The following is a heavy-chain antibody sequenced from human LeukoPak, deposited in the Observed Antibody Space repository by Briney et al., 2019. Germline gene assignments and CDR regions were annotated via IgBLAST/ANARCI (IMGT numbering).Heavy chain of an antibody. CDR1: GFTFSSYW. CDR3: ARDLQYGDLFNFDY. Sequence: GGSLRLSCAAAGFTFSSYWMSWVRQAPGKGLEWVANIKQDGSEKYYVDSVKGRFTISRDNAKNSLYLQMNSLRAEDTAVYYRARDLQYGDLFNFDYWGQGTLVTVSS. J-gene: IGHJ4*02. CDR2: IKQDGSEK. V-gene: IGHV3-7*01. D-gene: IGHD4-17*01.